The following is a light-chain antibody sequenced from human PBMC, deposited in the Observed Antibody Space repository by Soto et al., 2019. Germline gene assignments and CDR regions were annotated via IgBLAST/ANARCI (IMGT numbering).Light chain of an antibody. Sequence: DIQMTQSPSPLSASVGDRVTITCRASQSISSWLAWYQQKPGKAPKLLIYDASSLESGVPSRFSGSGSGTEFTLTISSLQPDDFATYYCQQYNSYSYTFGQGTK. CDR2: DAS. V-gene: IGKV1-5*01. CDR3: QQYNSYSYT. J-gene: IGKJ2*01. CDR1: QSISSW.